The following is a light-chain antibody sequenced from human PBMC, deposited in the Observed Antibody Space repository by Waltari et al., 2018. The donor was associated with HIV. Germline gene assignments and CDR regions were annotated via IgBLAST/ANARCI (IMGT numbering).Light chain of an antibody. J-gene: IGKJ2*01. V-gene: IGKV4-1*01. Sequence: DSLAVSLGERATINCKSSQSVLYSSNNKNYLAWYQQKPGQPPKLLIYWASTRESGVPDRFSGSGSGTHFTLTISSLQAEDVAVYYCQQYYNSPYTFGQGTKLEIK. CDR1: QSVLYSSNNKNY. CDR2: WAS. CDR3: QQYYNSPYT.